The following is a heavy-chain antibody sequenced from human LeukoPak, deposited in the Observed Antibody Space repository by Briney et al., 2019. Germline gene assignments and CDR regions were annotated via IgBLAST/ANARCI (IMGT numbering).Heavy chain of an antibody. CDR2: IYHSGNT. V-gene: IGHV4-38-2*02. Sequence: SETLSLTCTVSGYSISSGYYWGWIRQPPGKGLEWIGSIYHSGNTNYNPSLKSRVTISVDTSKNQFSLKLSSVTAADTAVYYCARIGYSYGSKSTFDYWGQGTLVTVSS. J-gene: IGHJ4*02. D-gene: IGHD5-18*01. CDR3: ARIGYSYGSKSTFDY. CDR1: GYSISSGYY.